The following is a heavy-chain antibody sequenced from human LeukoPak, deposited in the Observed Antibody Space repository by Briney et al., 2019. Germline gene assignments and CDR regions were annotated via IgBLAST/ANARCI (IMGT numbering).Heavy chain of an antibody. CDR1: GGSISSSNW. J-gene: IGHJ4*02. D-gene: IGHD3-16*01. Sequence: SETLSLTCAVSGGSISSSNWWSWVRQPPGKGLEWIGEIYHSGSTNYNPSLKSRVTISVDKSKNQFSLKLSSVTAADTAVYYCARDHGRLGELLTDHYWGQGTLVTVSS. CDR2: IYHSGST. CDR3: ARDHGRLGELLTDHY. V-gene: IGHV4-4*02.